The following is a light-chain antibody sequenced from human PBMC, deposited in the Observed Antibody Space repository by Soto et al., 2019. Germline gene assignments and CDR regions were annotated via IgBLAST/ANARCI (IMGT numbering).Light chain of an antibody. CDR1: SSDVGGFNY. CDR2: EVN. Sequence: QAASVSGSPGQSIAISCTGTSSDVGGFNYVSWYQQHPGKAPKLVIFEVNNRPSGISNRFSGSKSDNTASLTISGLQAEDEADYYCSSFTSGTSRYVFGTGTKLTVL. CDR3: SSFTSGTSRYV. V-gene: IGLV2-14*01. J-gene: IGLJ1*01.